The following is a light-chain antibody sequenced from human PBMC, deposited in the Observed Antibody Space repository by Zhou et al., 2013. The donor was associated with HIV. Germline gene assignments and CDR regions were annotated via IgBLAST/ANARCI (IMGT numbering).Light chain of an antibody. V-gene: IGKV1-12*01. Sequence: DIQMTQSPSTLSASVGDRVTITCRASQSVSNWLAWYHHKPGKAPNLLIFAASSLQTGVPSRFSGNGSGTDFTLTISSLQPEDFATYYCLQSYNIPRTFGQGTKVEIK. J-gene: IGKJ1*01. CDR1: QSVSNW. CDR3: LQSYNIPRT. CDR2: AAS.